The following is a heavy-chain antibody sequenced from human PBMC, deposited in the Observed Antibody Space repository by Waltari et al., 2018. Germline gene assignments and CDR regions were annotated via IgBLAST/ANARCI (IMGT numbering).Heavy chain of an antibody. CDR2: IIPILGIA. J-gene: IGHJ4*02. CDR1: GGTFSSYT. CDR3: ARASSYSSIDFPHDY. Sequence: QVQLVQSGAEVKKPGSSVKVSCKASGGTFSSYTISWVRQAPGQGLEWMGRIIPILGIANYAQKFQGRVTITADKSTSTAYMELSSLRSEDTAVYYCARASSYSSIDFPHDYWGQGTLVIVSS. V-gene: IGHV1-69*02. D-gene: IGHD3-16*02.